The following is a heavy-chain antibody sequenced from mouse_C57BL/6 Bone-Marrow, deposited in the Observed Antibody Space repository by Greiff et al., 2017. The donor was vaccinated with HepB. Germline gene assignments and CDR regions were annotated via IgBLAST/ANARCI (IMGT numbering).Heavy chain of an antibody. J-gene: IGHJ4*01. Sequence: QVHVKQPGAELVMPGASVKLSCKASGYTFTSYWMHWVKQRPGQGLEWIGEIDPSDSYTNYNQKFKGKSTLTVDKSSSTAYMQLSSLTSEDSAVYYCANYYAMDYWGQGTSVTVSS. CDR3: ANYYAMDY. CDR1: GYTFTSYW. CDR2: IDPSDSYT. V-gene: IGHV1-69*01.